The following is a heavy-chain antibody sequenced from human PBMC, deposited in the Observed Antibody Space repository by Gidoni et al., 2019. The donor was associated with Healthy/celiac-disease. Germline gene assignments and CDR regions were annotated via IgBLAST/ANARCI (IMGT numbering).Heavy chain of an antibody. V-gene: IGHV4-34*01. CDR2: INHSGST. CDR3: ARALGLAAPVDY. Sequence: QVQLQQWGAGLLKPSETLSLTCAVYGWSFSGYYWSWIRQPPGKGLEWIGEINHSGSTNYNPSLKSRVTISVDTSKNQFSLKLSSVTAADTAVYYCARALGLAAPVDYWGQGTLVTVSS. J-gene: IGHJ4*02. CDR1: GWSFSGYY. D-gene: IGHD1-26*01.